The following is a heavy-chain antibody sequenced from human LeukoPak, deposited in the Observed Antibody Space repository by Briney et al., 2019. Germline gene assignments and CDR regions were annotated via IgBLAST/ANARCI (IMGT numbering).Heavy chain of an antibody. CDR2: IYSGGST. Sequence: PGGSLRLSCAASGFTVSSNYMSWVRQAPGKGLEWVSVIYSGGSTYYADSVKGRFTISRDNSKNTLYLQMNSLRAEDTAVYYCARTHYYDSSGYYFVSRSRVTQPMSYYFDYWGQGTLVTVSS. V-gene: IGHV3-66*01. J-gene: IGHJ4*02. CDR1: GFTVSSNY. D-gene: IGHD3-22*01. CDR3: ARTHYYDSSGYYFVSRSRVTQPMSYYFDY.